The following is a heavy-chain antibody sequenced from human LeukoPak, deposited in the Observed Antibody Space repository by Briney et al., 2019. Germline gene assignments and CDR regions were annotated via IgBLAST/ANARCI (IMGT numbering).Heavy chain of an antibody. D-gene: IGHD6-19*01. V-gene: IGHV3-33*01. CDR3: ALGGYSSGWYYFDY. CDR1: GFTFSSYG. J-gene: IGHJ4*02. Sequence: PGGSLRLSCAASGFTFSSYGMHWVRQAPGKGLEWVAVIWYDGSNKYYADSVKGRFTISRDNSKSTLYLQMNSLRAEDTAVYYCALGGYSSGWYYFDYWGQGTLVTVSS. CDR2: IWYDGSNK.